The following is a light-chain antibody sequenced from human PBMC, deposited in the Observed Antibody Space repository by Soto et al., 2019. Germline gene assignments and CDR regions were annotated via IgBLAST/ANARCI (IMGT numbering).Light chain of an antibody. CDR2: RNN. V-gene: IGLV1-47*01. J-gene: IGLJ2*01. Sequence: QSVLTQPPSASGTPGQRVTISCSGSSSNIGGNYVYWYQQLPGTAPKLLIYRNNQRPSGVPDRFSGSKSGTSVSLAISGLRSEDEADYYCAAWDASLSGYVVFGGGTKLTVL. CDR3: AAWDASLSGYVV. CDR1: SSNIGGNY.